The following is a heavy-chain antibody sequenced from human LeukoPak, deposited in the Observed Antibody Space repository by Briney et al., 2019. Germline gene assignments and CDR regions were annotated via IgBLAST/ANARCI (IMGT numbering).Heavy chain of an antibody. D-gene: IGHD3-10*01. V-gene: IGHV4-34*01. CDR3: AAGVRGVMDYYYYYMDV. CDR1: GGSFSGYY. Sequence: SETLSLTCAVYGGSFSGYYWSWIRQPPGKGLEWIGEINHSGSTNYNPFLKSRVTISVDTSKNQFSLKLSSVTAADTAVYYCAAGVRGVMDYYYYYMDVWGKGTTVTVSS. CDR2: INHSGST. J-gene: IGHJ6*03.